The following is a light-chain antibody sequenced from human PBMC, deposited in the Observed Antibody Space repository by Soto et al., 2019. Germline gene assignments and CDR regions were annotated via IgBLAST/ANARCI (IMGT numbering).Light chain of an antibody. CDR2: KAS. CDR3: QHYQSYLWT. V-gene: IGKV1-5*03. Sequence: DTQITQSPATLSASVGDRVTITCRASQSISSWLAWYQQKPGKAPKLLIYKASSLESGVPSRFSGSGSGTEFTLTISSLQPDDFATYYCQHYQSYLWTFGQGTKVDI. CDR1: QSISSW. J-gene: IGKJ1*01.